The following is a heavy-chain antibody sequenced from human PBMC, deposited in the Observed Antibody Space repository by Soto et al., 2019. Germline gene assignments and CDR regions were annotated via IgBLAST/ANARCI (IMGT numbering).Heavy chain of an antibody. J-gene: IGHJ5*02. CDR1: GYTFTSYD. CDR3: ARGRPFGRSGYYRGERWFDP. V-gene: IGHV1-8*01. Sequence: QVQLVQSGAEVKKPGASVKVSCKASGYTFTSYDINWVRQATGQGLEWMGWMNPNSGNTGYAQKFQGRVTMNRNTSISTAYMELSSLRSEDTAVYYCARGRPFGRSGYYRGERWFDPWGQGTLVTVSS. D-gene: IGHD3-3*01. CDR2: MNPNSGNT.